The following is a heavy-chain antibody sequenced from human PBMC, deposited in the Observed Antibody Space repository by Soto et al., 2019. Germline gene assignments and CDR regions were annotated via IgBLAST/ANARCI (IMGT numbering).Heavy chain of an antibody. CDR2: IYYSGST. D-gene: IGHD3-9*01. Sequence: SETLSLTCTVSGGSISSGGYYWSWIRQHPGKGLEWIGYIYYSGSTYYNPSLKSRVTISVDTSKNQFSLKLSSVTAEDTAVYYCARVGGFDWLLYDAFDIWGQGTMVTVSS. CDR1: GGSISSGGYY. J-gene: IGHJ3*02. CDR3: ARVGGFDWLLYDAFDI. V-gene: IGHV4-31*03.